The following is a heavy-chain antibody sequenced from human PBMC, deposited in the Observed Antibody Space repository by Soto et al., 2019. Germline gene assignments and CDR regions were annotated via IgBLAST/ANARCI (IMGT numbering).Heavy chain of an antibody. V-gene: IGHV3-30-3*01. J-gene: IGHJ4*02. CDR1: GFTFSSYA. CDR2: ISYDVNNK. CDR3: ARAKTGIFGVVQYYFDY. Sequence: QVQLVESGGGVVQPGRSLRLSCAASGFTFSSYAMHWVRQAPGKGLEWVAVISYDVNNKYYADSVKGRFTISRDNSKNXXYLQMNSLRAEDTAVYYCARAKTGIFGVVQYYFDYWGQGTLVTVSS. D-gene: IGHD3-3*01.